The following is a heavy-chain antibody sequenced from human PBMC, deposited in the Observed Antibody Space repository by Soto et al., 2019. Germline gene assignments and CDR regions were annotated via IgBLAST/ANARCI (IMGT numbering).Heavy chain of an antibody. CDR3: ASGWEDSGRRVFDP. V-gene: IGHV1-8*01. CDR2: MNPNSGNT. Sequence: QVQPVQSGAEVKKPGASVKVSCKASGYTFTSYDINWVRQATGQGLEWMGWMNPNSGNTGYAQKFQGRVTKTRNTSTNTAYMELSSLRTEDTAGYYCASGWEDSGRRVFDPWGQGTLVTVSS. D-gene: IGHD1-26*01. J-gene: IGHJ5*02. CDR1: GYTFTSYD.